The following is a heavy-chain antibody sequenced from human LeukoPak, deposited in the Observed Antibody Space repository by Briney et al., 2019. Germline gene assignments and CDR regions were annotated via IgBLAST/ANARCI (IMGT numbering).Heavy chain of an antibody. CDR2: ISYTGST. V-gene: IGHV4-59*01. CDR1: GGSISPYF. CDR3: ARDDYRGVTNFDP. J-gene: IGHJ5*02. D-gene: IGHD3-10*01. Sequence: SETLSLTCTVSGGSISPYFWSWIRQPPGKGLEWIGYISYTGSTNYNPSLKSRVTISVDTSKNQFSLRLTSVTAADTAVYYCARDDYRGVTNFDPWGQGTLVTVSS.